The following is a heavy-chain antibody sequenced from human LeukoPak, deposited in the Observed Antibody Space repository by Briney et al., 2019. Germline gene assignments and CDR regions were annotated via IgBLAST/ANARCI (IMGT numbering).Heavy chain of an antibody. J-gene: IGHJ4*02. CDR1: GGSITSYY. V-gene: IGHV4-59*08. CDR2: IDYSGST. Sequence: SEPVSLTCTVSGGSITSYYWNWIRQPPGKGLEWIGYIDYSGSTIYNPSFKSRVTISVDTSKNQFSLKLSSVTAADTAVYYCARHGGSWTFDYWGQGTLVTVSS. CDR3: ARHGGSWTFDY. D-gene: IGHD6-13*01.